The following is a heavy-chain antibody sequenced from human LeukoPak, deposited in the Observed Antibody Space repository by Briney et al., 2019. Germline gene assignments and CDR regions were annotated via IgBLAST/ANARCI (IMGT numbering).Heavy chain of an antibody. CDR2: INPSGGSA. J-gene: IGHJ3*02. CDR3: ARVSIVGAPHDAFDI. V-gene: IGHV1-46*01. D-gene: IGHD1-26*01. CDR1: GYTFTSYY. Sequence: ASVKVSCKASGYTFTSYYMHWVRQAPGQGLEWMGIINPSGGSASYAQKFQGRVTMTRDMSTSTVYMELSSLRSEDTAVYYCARVSIVGAPHDAFDIWGQGTMVTVSS.